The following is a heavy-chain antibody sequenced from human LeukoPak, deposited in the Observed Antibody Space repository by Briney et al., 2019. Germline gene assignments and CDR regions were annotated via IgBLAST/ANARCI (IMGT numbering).Heavy chain of an antibody. Sequence: GGSLRLSCAASGFTFSSYGMHWVRQAPGKGLEWVAVISYDESNKYYADSVKGRFTISRDNSKNTLYLQMNSLRAEDTAVYYCAKVVQYSSSWYGSYYYGMDVWGKGTTVTVSS. CDR2: ISYDESNK. CDR1: GFTFSSYG. D-gene: IGHD6-13*01. J-gene: IGHJ6*04. CDR3: AKVVQYSSSWYGSYYYGMDV. V-gene: IGHV3-30*18.